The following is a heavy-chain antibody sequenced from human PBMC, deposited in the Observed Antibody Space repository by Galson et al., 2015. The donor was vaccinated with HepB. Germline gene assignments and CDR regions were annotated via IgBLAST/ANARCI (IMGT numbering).Heavy chain of an antibody. J-gene: IGHJ4*02. Sequence: SLRLSCAASGFTFSSYAMHWVRQAPGKGLEWVASISYDGNNKYYVDSVKGRFSISKDNSKNTLYLQMNTLTSEDTAVYYCARAGSGSYSEGDYWGQGTLVTVSS. CDR3: ARAGSGSYSEGDY. V-gene: IGHV3-30-3*01. CDR2: ISYDGNNK. CDR1: GFTFSSYA. D-gene: IGHD1-26*01.